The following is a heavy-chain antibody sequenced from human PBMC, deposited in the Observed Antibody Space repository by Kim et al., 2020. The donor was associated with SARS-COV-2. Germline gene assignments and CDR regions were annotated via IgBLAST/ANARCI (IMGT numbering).Heavy chain of an antibody. CDR3: AGTSGRGYVFG. D-gene: IGHD5-18*01. CDR1: GGSFSDYS. V-gene: IGHV4-34*01. J-gene: IGHJ6*04. Sequence: SETLSLTCAVYGGSFSDYSWSWIRQSPEKGLEWIGEVSHSGDTNYNPSLSSRVTISVDTSKNQFSQKVNSVTAADMAVYFCAGTSGRGYVFGRGEGTTVTVSS. CDR2: VSHSGDT.